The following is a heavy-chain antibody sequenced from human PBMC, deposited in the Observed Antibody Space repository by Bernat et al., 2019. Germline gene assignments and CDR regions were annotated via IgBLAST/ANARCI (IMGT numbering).Heavy chain of an antibody. D-gene: IGHD6-6*01. CDR3: AREGIAARRRFDY. V-gene: IGHV3-21*01. CDR2: ISSSSSYI. Sequence: EVQLVESGGGLVKPGGSLRLSCAASGFTFSSYSMNWVRQAPGKGLEWVSSISSSSSYIYYADSVKGRFTISRDNAKNSLYLQMNSLRAEDTAVYYCAREGIAARRRFDYWGQGTLVTVSS. CDR1: GFTFSSYS. J-gene: IGHJ4*02.